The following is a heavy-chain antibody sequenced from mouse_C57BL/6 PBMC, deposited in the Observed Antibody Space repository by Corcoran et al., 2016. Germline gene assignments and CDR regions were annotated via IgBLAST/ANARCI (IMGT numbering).Heavy chain of an antibody. J-gene: IGHJ1*03. CDR3: ARSNGTGYVDV. D-gene: IGHD4-1*01. Sequence: QVQLQQSGPELVKPGASVKISCKASGYSFTSYYIHWVKQRPGQGLEWIGWIYPGSGNTKYNEKFKGKATLTADTSSSTGYMQLSSLTSEDSAVYYCARSNGTGYVDVWGTGTTVTVSS. CDR1: GYSFTSYY. V-gene: IGHV1-66*01. CDR2: IYPGSGNT.